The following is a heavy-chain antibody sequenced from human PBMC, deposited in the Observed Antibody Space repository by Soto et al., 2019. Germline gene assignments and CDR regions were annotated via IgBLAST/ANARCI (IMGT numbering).Heavy chain of an antibody. CDR2: TYYRSKWYN. V-gene: IGHV6-1*01. D-gene: IGHD3-10*01. CDR1: GDSVSSNSAA. J-gene: IGHJ6*02. CDR3: ARGYGSGSYFYYHYYGMDV. Sequence: SQTLSLTCAISGDSVSSNSAAWNWIRQSPSRGLEWLGRTYYRSKWYNDYAVSVKSRITINPDTSKNQFSLQLNSVTPEDTAVYYCARGYGSGSYFYYHYYGMDVWGQGTTVTVSS.